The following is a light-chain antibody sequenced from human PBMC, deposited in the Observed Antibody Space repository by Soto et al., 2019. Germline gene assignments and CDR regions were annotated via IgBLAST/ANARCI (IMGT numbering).Light chain of an antibody. CDR2: EGS. CDR1: SSDVGSYNL. J-gene: IGLJ2*01. V-gene: IGLV2-23*01. CDR3: CSYAGSSTGVV. Sequence: QSVLTQPASVSGSPGQSITISCTGTSSDVGSYNLVSWYQQHPGKAPKLMIYEGSKRPSGVSNRFSGSKSGNTASLTISGLQAEDEADYYCCSYAGSSTGVVFGGWTKLTVL.